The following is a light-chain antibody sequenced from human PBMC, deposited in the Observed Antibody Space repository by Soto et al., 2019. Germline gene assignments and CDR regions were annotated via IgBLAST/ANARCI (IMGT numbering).Light chain of an antibody. J-gene: IGKJ2*01. V-gene: IGKV3-20*01. CDR2: DAS. CDR1: QSVSSSY. CDR3: QQYDSSPMYT. Sequence: EIVLTQSPGTLSLSPGERATLSCRASQSVSSSYLAWYQQKPGQAPRLLIYDASRRATGIPDRFSGSGSGTDFTLTISRLEPEDFALYYCQQYDSSPMYTFGHGTKLEIK.